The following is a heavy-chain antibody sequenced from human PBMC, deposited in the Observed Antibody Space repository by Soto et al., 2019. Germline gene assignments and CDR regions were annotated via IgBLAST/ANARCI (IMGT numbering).Heavy chain of an antibody. CDR3: AKRSLDGYFPIDY. J-gene: IGHJ4*02. Sequence: PGGSLRLSCAASEFTFSSYAMNWVRQAPGKGLKWISGISGTGGNTDYADSVRGRFTISRDNSNSTLYLKMNNLRAEDTAVYYGAKRSLDGYFPIDYLGQGTLVTVSS. CDR2: ISGTGGNT. V-gene: IGHV3-23*01. CDR1: EFTFSSYA. D-gene: IGHD3-22*01.